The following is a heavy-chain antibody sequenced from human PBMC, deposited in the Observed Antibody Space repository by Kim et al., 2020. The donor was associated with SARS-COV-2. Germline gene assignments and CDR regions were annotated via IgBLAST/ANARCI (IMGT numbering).Heavy chain of an antibody. CDR1: GFTFSSYS. V-gene: IGHV3-21*01. D-gene: IGHD3-10*01. Sequence: GGSLRLSCAASGFTFSSYSMNWVRQAPGKGLEWVSSISSSSSYIYYADSVKGRFTISRDNAKNSLYLQMNSLRAEDTAVYYCARDRPVYYYGSGSYSYHFDYWGQGTLVTVSS. CDR2: ISSSSSYI. CDR3: ARDRPVYYYGSGSYSYHFDY. J-gene: IGHJ4*02.